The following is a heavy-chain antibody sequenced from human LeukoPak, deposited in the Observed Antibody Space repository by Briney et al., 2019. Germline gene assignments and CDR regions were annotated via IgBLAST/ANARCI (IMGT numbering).Heavy chain of an antibody. D-gene: IGHD6-13*01. CDR1: GGSFSGYY. Sequence: SETLSLTCAVYGGSFSGYYWSWIRQPPGKGLEWIGEINHSGSTNYNPSLKSRVTISVDTSKNQFSLKLSSVTAADTAVYYCARVGSSWYNHYYFDYWGQGTLVTVSS. V-gene: IGHV4-34*01. J-gene: IGHJ4*02. CDR3: ARVGSSWYNHYYFDY. CDR2: INHSGST.